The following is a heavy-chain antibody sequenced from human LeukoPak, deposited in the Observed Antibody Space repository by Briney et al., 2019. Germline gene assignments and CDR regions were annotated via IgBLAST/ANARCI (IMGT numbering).Heavy chain of an antibody. V-gene: IGHV4-59*01. D-gene: IGHD3-22*01. CDR2: IYYSGST. Sequence: ASETLSLTCTVSGGSISSYYWSWIRQPPGKGLEWIGYIYYSGSTNYNPSLKSRVTISVDTSKNQFSLKLSSVTAADTAVYYCARGRVAYYYDSSALDYWGQGTLVTVSS. CDR1: GGSISSYY. J-gene: IGHJ4*02. CDR3: ARGRVAYYYDSSALDY.